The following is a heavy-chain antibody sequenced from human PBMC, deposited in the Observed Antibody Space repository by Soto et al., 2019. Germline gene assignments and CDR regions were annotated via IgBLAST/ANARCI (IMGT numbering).Heavy chain of an antibody. CDR1: GDSISSSYY. J-gene: IGHJ5*02. CDR2: VYYTGFT. Sequence: QLQLQESGPGLVKPSETLSLTCTVSGDSISSSYYWGWVRQPPGKGLECIGAVYYTGFTYYNPSLKSRLTISRDTFKNQFSLRLSSVTAADTAIYYCARLPVVVIALGYFDPWGPGTLVTVSS. V-gene: IGHV4-39*01. CDR3: ARLPVVVIALGYFDP. D-gene: IGHD2-21*01.